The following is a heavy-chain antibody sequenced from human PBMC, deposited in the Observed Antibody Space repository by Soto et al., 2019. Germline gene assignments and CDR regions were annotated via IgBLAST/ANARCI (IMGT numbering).Heavy chain of an antibody. V-gene: IGHV3-23*01. CDR1: GLSFGNFA. J-gene: IGHJ4*02. CDR3: VKDGGHPLVNYYVDY. CDR2: ISGTADAT. Sequence: FQLLESGGGLVQPGGSLRLSCTASGLSFGNFAMSWVRQGPGKGLEWVSRISGTADATYYADSVKGRFSISRDNSKNTLYLQMNRLRAEDTAVYYCVKDGGHPLVNYYVDYWGQGTLVTVS. D-gene: IGHD3-16*01.